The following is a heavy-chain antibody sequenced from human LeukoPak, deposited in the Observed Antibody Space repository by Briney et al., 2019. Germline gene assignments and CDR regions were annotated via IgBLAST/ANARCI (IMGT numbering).Heavy chain of an antibody. D-gene: IGHD6-6*01. CDR1: GYTFTVYY. J-gene: IGHJ5*02. Sequence: EASVTVSCKASGYTFTVYYMHWVRQAPGQGLEWMGIINPSGGSTSYAQKFQGRVTMTRDTSTSTVYMELSSLRSEDTAVYYCARGSSSGWFDPWGQGTLVTVSS. CDR3: ARGSSSGWFDP. CDR2: INPSGGST. V-gene: IGHV1-46*01.